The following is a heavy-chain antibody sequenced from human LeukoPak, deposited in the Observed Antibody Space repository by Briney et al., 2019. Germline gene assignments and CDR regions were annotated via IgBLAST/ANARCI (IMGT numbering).Heavy chain of an antibody. CDR2: IAYDGKTT. CDR1: GFTFSTYG. Sequence: PGGSLRLSCAASGFTFSTYGTHWVRQAPGKGLEWVAVIAYDGKTTYYADSVKGRFTISRDNAKNSLYLQMNSLRAEDTAVYYCARDYGGSSPFDYWGQGTLVTVSS. D-gene: IGHD4-23*01. J-gene: IGHJ4*02. CDR3: ARDYGGSSPFDY. V-gene: IGHV3-30*03.